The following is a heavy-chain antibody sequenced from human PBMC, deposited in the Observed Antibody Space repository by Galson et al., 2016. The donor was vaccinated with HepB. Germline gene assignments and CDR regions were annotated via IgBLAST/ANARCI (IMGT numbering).Heavy chain of an antibody. V-gene: IGHV1-18*01. D-gene: IGHD6-13*01. CDR2: ISAINGNT. CDR3: ARDSGSSWSY. J-gene: IGHJ4*02. CDR1: GYILTDYG. Sequence: SVKVSCKASGYILTDYGISWVRQAPGQGLEWMGWISAINGNTKYAQRVQGRVTMTADTSTNTAYMELRNLGFDDTAVYSCARDSGSSWSYWGQGTLVTVSS.